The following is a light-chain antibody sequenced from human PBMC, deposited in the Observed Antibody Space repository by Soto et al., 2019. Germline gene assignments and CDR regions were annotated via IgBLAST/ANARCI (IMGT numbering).Light chain of an antibody. CDR1: SSDVGGYNY. V-gene: IGLV2-14*01. CDR2: DVS. CDR3: SSYTSSIPYV. Sequence: QSALTQPASVSGSPGQLITISCTGTSSDVGGYNYVSWYQQHPGKAPKLMIYDVSNRPSGVSNRFSGSKSGNTASLTISGLQAEDEADYYCSSYTSSIPYVFGTGTKVTVL. J-gene: IGLJ1*01.